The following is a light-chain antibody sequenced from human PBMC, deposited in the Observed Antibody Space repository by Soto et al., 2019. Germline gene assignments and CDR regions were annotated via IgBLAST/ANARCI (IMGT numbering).Light chain of an antibody. J-gene: IGKJ1*01. V-gene: IGKV1-5*01. CDR2: AAS. Sequence: DIQMTQSPSTLSASVGDRVTITCRASQSITTWLAWYQQKPGKAPKLLIYAASKLEIGVPSRFSDSGSGTEFNLTISSLQPDDFASYYCQQYSSYWTFGQGTKVDIK. CDR3: QQYSSYWT. CDR1: QSITTW.